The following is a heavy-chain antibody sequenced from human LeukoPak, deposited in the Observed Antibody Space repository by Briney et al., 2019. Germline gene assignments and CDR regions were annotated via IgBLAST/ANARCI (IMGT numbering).Heavy chain of an antibody. D-gene: IGHD6-19*01. V-gene: IGHV3-21*04. Sequence: GGSLRLSCAASGFTFSSYSMNWVRQAPGKGLEWVSSISSSSSYIYYADSVKGRFTISRDNSKNTLYLQMNSLRAEDTAVYYCAKVPPVAGTDYWGQGTLVTVSS. CDR3: AKVPPVAGTDY. CDR2: ISSSSSYI. CDR1: GFTFSSYS. J-gene: IGHJ4*02.